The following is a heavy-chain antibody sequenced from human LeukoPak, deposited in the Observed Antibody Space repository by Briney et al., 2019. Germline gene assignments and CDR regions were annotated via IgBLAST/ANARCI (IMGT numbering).Heavy chain of an antibody. CDR3: ATPYCSSISCLDVFSM. D-gene: IGHD2-2*01. V-gene: IGHV4-31*03. Sequence: TSETLSLTCNVSGVSVSDGRYYWTWIRQHPGKGLVWIGYKYYSGSAKYNPSLKIRLTISVDTSKNQFSLQLTSVTAADTATYYCATPYCSSISCLDVFSMWGQGTRVTVSS. CDR1: GVSVSDGRYY. J-gene: IGHJ3*02. CDR2: KYYSGSA.